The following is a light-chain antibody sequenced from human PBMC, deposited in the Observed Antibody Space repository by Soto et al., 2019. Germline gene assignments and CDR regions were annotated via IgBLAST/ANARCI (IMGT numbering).Light chain of an antibody. Sequence: EIVLTQSPATLSLSPGERATLSCRASQSVSSYLAWYQQKPGQAPRLLIYDASNRATGIPARFSGSGSGTDFTLTISSLAPEDFAVYYCQQRSHWPPSLTFGGGTQVEIK. J-gene: IGKJ4*01. V-gene: IGKV3-11*01. CDR3: QQRSHWPPSLT. CDR1: QSVSSY. CDR2: DAS.